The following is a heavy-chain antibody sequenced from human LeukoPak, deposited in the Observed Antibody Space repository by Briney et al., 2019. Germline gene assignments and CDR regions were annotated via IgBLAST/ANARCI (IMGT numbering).Heavy chain of an antibody. Sequence: PSETLSLTCTVSGGSISSSTYYWGWIRQPPGKGLEWIGTIYYTGSTYYNASLKSRVTISIDTSKNQFSLKLSSVTAADTAVYYCARDIIAARHFDYWGQGTLVTVSS. J-gene: IGHJ4*02. V-gene: IGHV4-39*07. CDR3: ARDIIAARHFDY. CDR2: IYYTGST. D-gene: IGHD6-6*01. CDR1: GGSISSSTYY.